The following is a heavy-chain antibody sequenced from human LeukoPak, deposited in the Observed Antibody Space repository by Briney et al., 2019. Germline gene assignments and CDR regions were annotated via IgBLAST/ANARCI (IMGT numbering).Heavy chain of an antibody. CDR2: ISYDGSNL. J-gene: IGHJ4*02. CDR1: GFTFSSYA. CDR3: ARDGEGVLGFDY. D-gene: IGHD2-8*02. V-gene: IGHV3-30-3*01. Sequence: GGSLRLSFAASGFTFSSYAMHWVRQAPGKGLEWVAVISYDGSNLDYADSVKGRFTISRDNSKNTLYLQMNSLRAEDTAIYYCARDGEGVLGFDYWGQGTLVTVSS.